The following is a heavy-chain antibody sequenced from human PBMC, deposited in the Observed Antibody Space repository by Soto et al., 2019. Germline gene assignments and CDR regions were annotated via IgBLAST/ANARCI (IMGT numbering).Heavy chain of an antibody. CDR3: ARGRRYYYGSGSPDY. Sequence: QVQLQQWGAGLLKPSETLSLTCAVYGGSFSGYYWSWIRQPPGKGLEWIGEINHSRSTNYNPSLKSRVTISVDTSKNQFSLKLSSVTAADTAVYYCARGRRYYYGSGSPDYWGQGTLVTVSS. CDR1: GGSFSGYY. CDR2: INHSRST. D-gene: IGHD3-10*01. J-gene: IGHJ4*02. V-gene: IGHV4-34*01.